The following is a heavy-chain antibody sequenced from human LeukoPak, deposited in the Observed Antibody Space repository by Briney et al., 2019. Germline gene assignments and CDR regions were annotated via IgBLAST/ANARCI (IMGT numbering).Heavy chain of an antibody. CDR1: GGSFSGYY. V-gene: IGHV4-34*01. CDR2: INHSGST. J-gene: IGHJ6*03. Sequence: SETLSLTCAVYGGSFSGYYWSWIRQPPGKGLEWIGEINHSGSTNYNPSLKSRVTISVDTSKNQFSLKLSSVTAADTAVYYCASLPRRSTYYYYYMDVWGKGTTVTVSS. CDR3: ASLPRRSTYYYYYMDV. D-gene: IGHD1-1*01.